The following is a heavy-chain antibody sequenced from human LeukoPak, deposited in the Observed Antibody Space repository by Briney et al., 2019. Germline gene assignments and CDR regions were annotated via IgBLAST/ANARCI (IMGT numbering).Heavy chain of an antibody. J-gene: IGHJ5*02. V-gene: IGHV4-39*01. CDR1: GXSISSSSYY. CDR2: IYYSGHT. D-gene: IGHD2-15*01. Sequence: PSETLSLTCTVSGXSISSSSYYWGWIRQPPGKGPEWIGSIYYSGHTYYNPSLKSRVTISVDTSKNQFSLKLSSVTAADTAVYYCARQQCSGGSCYSRAIWFDPWGQGTLVTVSS. CDR3: ARQQCSGGSCYSRAIWFDP.